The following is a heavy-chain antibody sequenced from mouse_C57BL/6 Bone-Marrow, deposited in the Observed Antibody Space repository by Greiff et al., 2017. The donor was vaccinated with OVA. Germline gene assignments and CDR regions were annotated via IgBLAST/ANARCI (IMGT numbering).Heavy chain of an antibody. J-gene: IGHJ3*01. CDR1: GYTFTDYY. CDR2: INPYNGGT. CDR3: ANYYGGSFFAY. D-gene: IGHD1-1*01. Sequence: VQLQQSGPVLVKPGASVKMSCTASGYTFTDYYMTWVKQSHGKSLEWIGVINPYNGGTCYNQKFKGKATFTVDNASSTVYMELNSLTSEDSAVYYCANYYGGSFFAYWGQGTLVTVSA. V-gene: IGHV1-19*01.